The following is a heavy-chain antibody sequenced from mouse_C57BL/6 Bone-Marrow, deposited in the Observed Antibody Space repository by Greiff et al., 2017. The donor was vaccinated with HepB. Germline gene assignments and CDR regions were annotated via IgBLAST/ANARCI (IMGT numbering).Heavy chain of an antibody. Sequence: EVKLMESGGGLVKPGGSLKLSCAASGFTFSDYGMHWVRQAPEKGLEWVAYISSGSSTIYYADTVKGRFTISRDNAKNTLFLQMTSLRSEDTAMYYCARDGYYGFAYWGQGTLVTVSA. CDR1: GFTFSDYG. D-gene: IGHD2-3*01. CDR3: ARDGYYGFAY. J-gene: IGHJ3*01. CDR2: ISSGSSTI. V-gene: IGHV5-17*01.